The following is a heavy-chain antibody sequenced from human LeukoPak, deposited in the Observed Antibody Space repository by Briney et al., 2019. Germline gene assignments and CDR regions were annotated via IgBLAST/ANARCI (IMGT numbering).Heavy chain of an antibody. D-gene: IGHD6-13*01. CDR1: GGSFSGYY. V-gene: IGHV4-34*01. Sequence: SETLCLTCADHGGSFSGYYWSWIRQPPGKGLEWIGEINHSGSTNYNPSLKSQVTISVDKSKNQFSLKLSSVTAADTAVYYCARAAAAGTHFQHWGQGTLVTASS. CDR3: ARAAAAGTHFQH. CDR2: INHSGST. J-gene: IGHJ1*01.